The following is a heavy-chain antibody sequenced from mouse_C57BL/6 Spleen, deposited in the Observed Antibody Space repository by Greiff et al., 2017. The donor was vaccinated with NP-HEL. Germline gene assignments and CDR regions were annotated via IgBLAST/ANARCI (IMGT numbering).Heavy chain of an antibody. D-gene: IGHD1-1*01. CDR2: IYPGSGST. CDR3: ARERSIDTTVVPDY. J-gene: IGHJ2*01. V-gene: IGHV1-55*01. CDR1: GYTFTSYW. Sequence: VQLQQSGAELVKPGASVKMSCKASGYTFTSYWITWVKQRPGQGLEWIGDIYPGSGSTNYNEKFKSKATLTVDTSSSTAYMQLSSLTSEDSAVYYCARERSIDTTVVPDYWGQGTTLTVSS.